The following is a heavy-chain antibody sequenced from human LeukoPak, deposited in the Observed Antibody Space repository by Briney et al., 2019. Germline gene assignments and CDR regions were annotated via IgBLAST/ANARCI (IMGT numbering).Heavy chain of an antibody. CDR2: IYSGGST. CDR1: GFTVSSNY. CDR3: ARGYDFWSGYFDGTLDY. D-gene: IGHD3-3*01. V-gene: IGHV3-66*01. J-gene: IGHJ4*02. Sequence: GGSLRLSCAASGFTVSSNYMSWVRQAPGKGLEWVSVIYSGGSTYYADSVKGRFTISRDNSKNTLYLQMNSLRAEDTAVYYCARGYDFWSGYFDGTLDYWGQGTLVTVSS.